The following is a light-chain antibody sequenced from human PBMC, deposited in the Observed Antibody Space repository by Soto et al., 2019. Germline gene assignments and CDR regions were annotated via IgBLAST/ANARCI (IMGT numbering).Light chain of an antibody. CDR3: QQYSQWPLYT. Sequence: EMVMTQSPAILSVSPGESATLSCRASQSVNSDLAWYQQTPGQAPRPLIYDASTRAAGVPARFSGSGSGTEFTLTISSLQSEDFALYYCQQYSQWPLYTFGQGTKVDIK. J-gene: IGKJ2*01. CDR1: QSVNSD. V-gene: IGKV3-15*01. CDR2: DAS.